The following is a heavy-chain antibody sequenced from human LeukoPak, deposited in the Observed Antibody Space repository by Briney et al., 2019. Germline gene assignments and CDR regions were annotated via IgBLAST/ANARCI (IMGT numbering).Heavy chain of an antibody. V-gene: IGHV3-66*01. CDR3: ARDLNY. Sequence: PGASLRLSGAASGFTSTNNYMSWVRQAPGKGLEWVSIIDTGVNKYYADSVKGRFTMSRENSKNTLYLQMSSLRAEDTDVYYCARDLNYWGQGTLVTVSS. J-gene: IGHJ4*02. CDR1: GFTSTNNY. CDR2: IDTGVNK.